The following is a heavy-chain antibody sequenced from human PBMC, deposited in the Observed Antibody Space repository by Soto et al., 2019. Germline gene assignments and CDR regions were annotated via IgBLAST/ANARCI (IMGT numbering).Heavy chain of an antibody. CDR2: IKQDGSEK. Sequence: GGSVRLSCAAAGFTFSSYWMSWVRQARGKGLEWVANIKQDGSEKYYVASVKGRFTISRDNAKNSLYLQMNSLRAEDTAVYSCATDRIAVALYYFDYWGPGILATVSS. CDR1: GFTFSSYW. D-gene: IGHD6-19*01. CDR3: ATDRIAVALYYFDY. V-gene: IGHV3-7*01. J-gene: IGHJ4*02.